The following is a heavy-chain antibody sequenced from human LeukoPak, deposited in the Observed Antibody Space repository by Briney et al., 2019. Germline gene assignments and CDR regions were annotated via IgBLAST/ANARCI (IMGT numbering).Heavy chain of an antibody. Sequence: PSETLSLTCAAYGVSFSGYYWSWIRQPPGKGLEWIGEISHSGSTNYNPSLKSRVTISVDTSKNQFSLKLTSVTAADTAVYYCARGNIILMVYATQKDTTNWFDPWGQGTLVTVSS. CDR1: GVSFSGYY. CDR3: ARGNIILMVYATQKDTTNWFDP. V-gene: IGHV4-34*01. J-gene: IGHJ5*02. D-gene: IGHD2-8*01. CDR2: ISHSGST.